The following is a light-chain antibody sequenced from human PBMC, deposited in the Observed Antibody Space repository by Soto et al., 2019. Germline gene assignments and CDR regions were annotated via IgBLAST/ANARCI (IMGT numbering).Light chain of an antibody. V-gene: IGLV1-40*01. Sequence: QSVLTQPPSVSGAPGQRVTISCTGSSSNIGAGYDVHWYQQLPGTAPILLIYGNSNRPSGVPDRFSGSKSGTSASLAITGLQAEDEADYYCQSYDSSLSGYVFGTGTKVTGL. CDR1: SSNIGAGYD. J-gene: IGLJ1*01. CDR3: QSYDSSLSGYV. CDR2: GNS.